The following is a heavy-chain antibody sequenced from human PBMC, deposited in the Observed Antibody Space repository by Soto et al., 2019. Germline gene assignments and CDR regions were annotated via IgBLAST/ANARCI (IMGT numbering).Heavy chain of an antibody. J-gene: IGHJ4*02. CDR2: IYSGGTT. Sequence: EVQLVETGGGMIQPGGSLRLSCAVSGFSLSSNYMSWVRQAPGKGLEWVSLIYSGGTTSYADSVKGRFIISRDSSKNKLFLQMNSLRVGDTAVYYCARIYIVGVTGDYWGPGTLVTVSS. CDR3: ARIYIVGVTGDY. D-gene: IGHD1-26*01. CDR1: GFSLSSNY. V-gene: IGHV3-53*02.